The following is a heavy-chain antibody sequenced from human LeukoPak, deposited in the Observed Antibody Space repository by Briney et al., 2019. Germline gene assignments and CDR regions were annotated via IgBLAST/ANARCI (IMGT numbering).Heavy chain of an antibody. D-gene: IGHD3-22*01. J-gene: IGHJ4*02. CDR2: ISSSSSTI. Sequence: GRSLRLSCVASGFTFSSYSMNWVRQAPGKGLEWVSYISSSSSTIYYADSVKGRFTISRDNAKNLLYLQMNSLRDEDTAVYYCAREGGGDYYDSSGYYSYWGQGTLVTVSS. V-gene: IGHV3-48*02. CDR3: AREGGGDYYDSSGYYSY. CDR1: GFTFSSYS.